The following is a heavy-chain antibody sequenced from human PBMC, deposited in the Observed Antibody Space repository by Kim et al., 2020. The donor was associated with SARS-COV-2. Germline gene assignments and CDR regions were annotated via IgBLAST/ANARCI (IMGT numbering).Heavy chain of an antibody. V-gene: IGHV4-59*08. J-gene: IGHJ4*02. Sequence: SETLSLTCTVSGGSISSYYWSWIRQPPGKGLEWIGYIYYSGSTNYNPSLKSRVTISVDTSKNQVSLKLSSVTAADTAVYYCARQEESSSGYFSHFDYWGQGTLGTVSS. CDR1: GGSISSYY. CDR3: ARQEESSSGYFSHFDY. CDR2: IYYSGST. D-gene: IGHD3-22*01.